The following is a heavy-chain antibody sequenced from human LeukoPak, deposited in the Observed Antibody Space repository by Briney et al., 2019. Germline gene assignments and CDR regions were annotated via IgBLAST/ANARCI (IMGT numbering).Heavy chain of an antibody. V-gene: IGHV3-23*01. CDR1: GFSLSNYA. J-gene: IGHJ3*01. Sequence: GGPLSHSCAASGFSLSNYAISWARHAPEEGREWVSVISGSGGTTFYADPVKGRFTISRDNSNNTLYLQMNSLRVGDTAVYYCAKGCTVLNDVLDVWGQGTMFTVSS. CDR2: ISGSGGTT. D-gene: IGHD4-11*01. CDR3: AKGCTVLNDVLDV.